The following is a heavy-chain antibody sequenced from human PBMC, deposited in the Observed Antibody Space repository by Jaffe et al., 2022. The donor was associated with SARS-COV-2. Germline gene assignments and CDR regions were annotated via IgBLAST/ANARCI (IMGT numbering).Heavy chain of an antibody. CDR3: ARGPQYQLPRRMDV. D-gene: IGHD2-2*01. CDR1: GRSFSNYY. J-gene: IGHJ6*02. CDR2: ISYSGSP. Sequence: QVQLQQWGVGLLKSSETLSLTCGVDGRSFSNYYWSWIRQPPGKGLEWIGEISYSGSPNYTPSLKSRVTISLDTSKSQLTLKLTSVTAADTAVYFCARGPQYQLPRRMDVWGQGTTVTVSS. V-gene: IGHV4-34*01.